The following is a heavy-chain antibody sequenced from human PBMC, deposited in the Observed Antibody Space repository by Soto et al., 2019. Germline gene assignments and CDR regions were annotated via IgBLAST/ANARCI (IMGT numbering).Heavy chain of an antibody. CDR1: GFTFSNYD. CDR2: ITAGGGGT. V-gene: IGHV3-23*01. D-gene: IGHD2-2*01. Sequence: EGQLLDSGGGLVQPGGSLRLSCAASGFTFSNYDMIWVRQAPGKGLQWGSAITAGGGGTYYADSVKGRFTISRENPTNTLYLPMESLRAEDTAVYSCARGYCSSTGCYREPFVYWGQGTLVTVSS. J-gene: IGHJ4*02. CDR3: ARGYCSSTGCYREPFVY.